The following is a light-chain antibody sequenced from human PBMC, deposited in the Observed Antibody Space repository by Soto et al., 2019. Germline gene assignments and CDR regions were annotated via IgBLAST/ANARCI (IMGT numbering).Light chain of an antibody. CDR2: SNN. V-gene: IGLV1-44*01. J-gene: IGLJ1*01. Sequence: QSVLTQPPSASGTPGQRVTSSCSGSSSNIGGNTVTWYQQLPGAAPKLLIYSNNQRPSGVPDRFSGSKSGTSASLAISGLQSEDEADYCCAAWDDSLNGSYVFGTGTKVTVL. CDR1: SSNIGGNT. CDR3: AAWDDSLNGSYV.